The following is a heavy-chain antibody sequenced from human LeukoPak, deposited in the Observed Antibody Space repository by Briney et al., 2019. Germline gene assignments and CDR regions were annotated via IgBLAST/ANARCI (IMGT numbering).Heavy chain of an antibody. CDR3: ARDRMGGSFDY. Sequence: GGSLRLSCAASGFAFSTYAMNWVRQAPGKGLEWVSFITSDSNTIYYADSMKGRFTISRDNAENSLYLQMNSLTAEYTAVYYCARDRMGGSFDYWCQGTLVTVSS. CDR2: ITSDSNTI. V-gene: IGHV3-48*01. CDR1: GFAFSTYA. J-gene: IGHJ4*02. D-gene: IGHD2-15*01.